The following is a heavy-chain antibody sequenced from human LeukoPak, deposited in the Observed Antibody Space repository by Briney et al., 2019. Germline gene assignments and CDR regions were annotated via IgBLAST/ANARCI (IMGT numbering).Heavy chain of an antibody. CDR3: ARNFGSGSFLDY. CDR1: GFTFSGYS. CDR2: ITTSSSTI. D-gene: IGHD3-10*01. V-gene: IGHV3-48*01. Sequence: GGSLRLSCTASGFTFSGYSMNWVRQAPTKGPEWVAYITTSSSTIYYADSVRGRFTISRDNAKNSLYLQMNSLRAEDSAVYYCARNFGSGSFLDYWGQGTLVTVSS. J-gene: IGHJ4*02.